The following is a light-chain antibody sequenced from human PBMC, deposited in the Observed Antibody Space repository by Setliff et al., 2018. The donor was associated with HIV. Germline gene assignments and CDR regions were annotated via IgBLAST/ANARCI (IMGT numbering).Light chain of an antibody. CDR1: QRISDA. CDR3: QHFIAYQFT. CDR2: DVS. Sequence: AIQLTQSPSSLSASVGDRVTITCRTSQRISDALAWYQQKPGSPPEPLIYDVSKLESGVPSRFSGSGSGTHFTLTISSLQPQDFATYYCQHFIAYQFTFGGGTKV. J-gene: IGKJ4*01. V-gene: IGKV1-13*02.